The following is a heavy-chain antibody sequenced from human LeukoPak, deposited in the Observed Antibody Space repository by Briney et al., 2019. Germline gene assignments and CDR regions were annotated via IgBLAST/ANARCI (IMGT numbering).Heavy chain of an antibody. CDR1: GYTFTGYY. CDR3: ARVLPPLDPAAWGASFDY. CDR2: INPNSGGT. Sequence: ASVKVSCKASGYTFTGYYMHWVRQAPGQGLEWMGWINPNSGGTNYAQKFQGRVTMTRDTSISTAYMELSRLRSDDTAVYYCARVLPPLDPAAWGASFDYWGQGTLSPSPQ. J-gene: IGHJ4*02. D-gene: IGHD2-2*01. V-gene: IGHV1-2*02.